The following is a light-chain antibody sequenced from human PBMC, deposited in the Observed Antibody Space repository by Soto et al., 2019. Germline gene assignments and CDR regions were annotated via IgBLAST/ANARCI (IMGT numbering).Light chain of an antibody. CDR3: QSYDSRLRGGV. V-gene: IGLV1-40*01. CDR1: SSNIGADYD. Sequence: QSVLTQPPSVSGAPGQRVTISCTGSSSNIGADYDVHWYQRLPGTAPKLLIYGNSNRPSGLPDRFSGPKSGTSASLAISGLQGEEDADYYCQSYDSRLRGGVFGGGNKVTVL. CDR2: GNS. J-gene: IGLJ2*01.